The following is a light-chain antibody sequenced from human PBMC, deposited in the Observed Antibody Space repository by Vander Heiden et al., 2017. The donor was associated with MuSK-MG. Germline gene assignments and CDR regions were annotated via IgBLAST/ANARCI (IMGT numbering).Light chain of an antibody. CDR3: QQSYSTRLT. J-gene: IGKJ4*01. CDR1: QSINSY. V-gene: IGKV1-39*01. CDR2: AAS. Sequence: DIQMTQSPSSLSASVGDRVTITCRASQSINSYLNWYQQKPGKAPKLLIYAASSLQSGVPSRFSGSGSGTEFTLTISSLQPEDFATYYCQQSYSTRLTFGRGTKVEIK.